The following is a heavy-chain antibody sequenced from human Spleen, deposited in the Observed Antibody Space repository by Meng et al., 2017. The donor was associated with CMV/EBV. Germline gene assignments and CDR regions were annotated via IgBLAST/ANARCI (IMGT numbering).Heavy chain of an antibody. V-gene: IGHV1-2*02. J-gene: IGHJ6*02. Sequence: ASVKLSCKTGGYMFTCHHLHWVRQAPGQVLELMGWINSNSGDTKSAQKFLGRVTVTRDTSSSTAYMELSRLRVDDTAVYYFASTLPCSSTSCYHYYYYGMDVWGQGTTVTVSS. CDR2: INSNSGDT. D-gene: IGHD2-2*01. CDR1: GYMFTCHH. CDR3: ASTLPCSSTSCYHYYYYGMDV.